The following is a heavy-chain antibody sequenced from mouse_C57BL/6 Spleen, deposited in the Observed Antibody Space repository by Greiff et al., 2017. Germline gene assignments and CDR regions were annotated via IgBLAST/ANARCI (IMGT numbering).Heavy chain of an antibody. V-gene: IGHV5-16*01. D-gene: IGHD5-1*01. Sequence: EVKLVESEGGLVQPGSSMKLSCTASGFTFSDYYMAWVRQVPEKGLEWVANINYDGSSTYYLDSLKSRFIISRDNAKNILYLQMSSLKSEDTATYYCARVPYWYFDVWGTGTTVTVSS. CDR3: ARVPYWYFDV. CDR2: INYDGSST. CDR1: GFTFSDYY. J-gene: IGHJ1*03.